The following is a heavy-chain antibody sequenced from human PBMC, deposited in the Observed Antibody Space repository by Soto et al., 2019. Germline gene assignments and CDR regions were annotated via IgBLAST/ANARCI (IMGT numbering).Heavy chain of an antibody. CDR2: IDPTDSFT. CDR1: GYAFSNYW. V-gene: IGHV5-10-1*01. Sequence: GESLKISCEGSGYAFSNYWINWVRQVSGKGLEWMGRIDPTDSFTNYSPSFQGHVTFSVDKSTSTAYVQWSSLKASDTAMYYCGTQAGDGYNIDYWGQGTLVTVSS. J-gene: IGHJ4*02. CDR3: GTQAGDGYNIDY. D-gene: IGHD2-21*01.